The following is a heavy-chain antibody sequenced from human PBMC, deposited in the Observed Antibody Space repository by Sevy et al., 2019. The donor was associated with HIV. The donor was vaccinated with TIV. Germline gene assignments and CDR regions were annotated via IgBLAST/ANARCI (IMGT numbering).Heavy chain of an antibody. J-gene: IGHJ3*02. CDR1: GKTLTDLS. Sequence: ASVKVSCKVSGKTLTDLSMHWVRQAPGKGLEWMGSFDPEDGERMYAQKFQGRVTMTEDTSTDTAYMELSSLRPEDSAVYYCARDRDITFGGGDAFDIWGHGTMVTVSS. CDR3: ARDRDITFGGGDAFDI. V-gene: IGHV1-24*01. D-gene: IGHD3-16*01. CDR2: FDPEDGER.